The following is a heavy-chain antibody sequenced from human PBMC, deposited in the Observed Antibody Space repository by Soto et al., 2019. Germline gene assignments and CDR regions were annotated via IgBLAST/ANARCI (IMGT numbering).Heavy chain of an antibody. J-gene: IGHJ4*02. V-gene: IGHV3-7*03. Sequence: GGSLRLSCAASGFTFSSYWMSWVRQAPGKGLEWVANIKQDGSEKYYVDSVKGRFTISRDNAKNSLYLQMNSLRAEDTAVYYCARGPMRGFGELLPEKLSYYFDYWGQGTLVTVSS. CDR1: GFTFSSYW. D-gene: IGHD3-10*01. CDR3: ARGPMRGFGELLPEKLSYYFDY. CDR2: IKQDGSEK.